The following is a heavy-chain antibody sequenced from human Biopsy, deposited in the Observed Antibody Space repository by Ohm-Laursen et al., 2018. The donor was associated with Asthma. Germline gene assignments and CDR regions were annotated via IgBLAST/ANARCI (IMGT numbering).Heavy chain of an antibody. CDR3: ARQKLVAAEGPFDM. D-gene: IGHD1-26*01. CDR1: SGSGGYMRSGNYY. CDR2: IYYSGTT. V-gene: IGHV4-39*01. J-gene: IGHJ3*02. Sequence: GTLSLTCSLSSGSGGYMRSGNYYWGWIRQPPGKGLEWIGSIYYSGTTYYNPSLESRVTVSADTSKNQFSLKLTSVTAADTAVYYCARQKLVAAEGPFDMWGQGTMVIVSS.